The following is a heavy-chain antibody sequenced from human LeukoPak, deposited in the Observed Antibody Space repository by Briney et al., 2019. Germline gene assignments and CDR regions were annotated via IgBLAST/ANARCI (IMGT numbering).Heavy chain of an antibody. Sequence: PGGSLRLSCAASGFTFSSYWMSWVRQAPGKGLEWVANIKQDGSEKYYVDSVKGRFTISRDNAKNSLYLQMNSLRAEDTAVYYCARDRNPRGATYFDYWGQGTLVTVSS. CDR3: ARDRNPRGATYFDY. D-gene: IGHD3-10*01. V-gene: IGHV3-7*01. J-gene: IGHJ4*02. CDR1: GFTFSSYW. CDR2: IKQDGSEK.